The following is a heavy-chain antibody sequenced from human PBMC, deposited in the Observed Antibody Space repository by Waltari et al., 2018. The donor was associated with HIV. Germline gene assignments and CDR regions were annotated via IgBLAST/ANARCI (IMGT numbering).Heavy chain of an antibody. D-gene: IGHD6-19*01. CDR1: GFTFSSYW. J-gene: IGHJ4*02. V-gene: IGHV3-7*01. Sequence: EVQLVESGGGLVQPGGSLRLSCAASGFTFSSYWMSWVRQAPGKGLELVANIKQDGSDKYYVDSVKGRFTISRDNGKNSLYLQMNSLRAEDTAVYYCASEGYSSGWSRDYWGQGTLVTVSS. CDR2: IKQDGSDK. CDR3: ASEGYSSGWSRDY.